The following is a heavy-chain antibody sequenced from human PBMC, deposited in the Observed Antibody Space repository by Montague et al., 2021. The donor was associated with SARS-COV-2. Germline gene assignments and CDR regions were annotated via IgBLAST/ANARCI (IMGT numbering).Heavy chain of an antibody. D-gene: IGHD5-12*01. V-gene: IGHV4-39*07. CDR2: IYYSGST. Sequence: SETLSLTCTVSGASISSSSYYWGWIRQPPGKGLEWIGSIYYSGSTYYNPSLKSRATISVDTSKNQFSLKLSSVTAADTAMYYCARDLWVWLSVEGSFDYWGQGSLVTVSS. CDR1: GASISSSSYY. CDR3: ARDLWVWLSVEGSFDY. J-gene: IGHJ4*02.